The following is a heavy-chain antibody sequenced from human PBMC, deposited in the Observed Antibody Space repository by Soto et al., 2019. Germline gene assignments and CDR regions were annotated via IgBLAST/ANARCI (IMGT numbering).Heavy chain of an antibody. Sequence: ASVKVSCKASGYTFTSYAMHWVRQAPGQRLEWMGWINAGNGNTKYSQKFQGRVTITRDTSASTAYMELSSLRSEDTAVYYCARDPRLTGYSFDYWGQGTLVTAPQ. CDR2: INAGNGNT. CDR3: ARDPRLTGYSFDY. J-gene: IGHJ4*02. CDR1: GYTFTSYA. D-gene: IGHD3-9*01. V-gene: IGHV1-3*01.